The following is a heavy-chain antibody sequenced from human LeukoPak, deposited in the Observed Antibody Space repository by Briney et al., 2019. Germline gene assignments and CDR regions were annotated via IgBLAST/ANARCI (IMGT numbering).Heavy chain of an antibody. CDR2: IYHSGST. J-gene: IGHJ4*02. Sequence: KPSETLSLTCTVSGYSISSGYYWGWIRQPPGKGLEWIGSIYHSGSTYYNPSLKSRVTISVDTSKNQFSLKLSSVTAADTAVYYCARDRITGPIFDYWGQGTLVTVSS. CDR3: ARDRITGPIFDY. V-gene: IGHV4-38-2*02. CDR1: GYSISSGYY. D-gene: IGHD1-14*01.